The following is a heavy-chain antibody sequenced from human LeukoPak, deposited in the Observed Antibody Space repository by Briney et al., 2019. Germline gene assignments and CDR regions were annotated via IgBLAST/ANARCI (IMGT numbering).Heavy chain of an antibody. J-gene: IGHJ6*03. Sequence: ASVKVSCKASGYTFTNFYMHWVRQAPGQGLEWMGIIDPSGGTSNYAQKFEGRVTMTRDTSTSTVYMELSGLRSEDTAVYYCARHLIKDSVVVVVGEPPSKYMDVWGKGTTVTVSS. CDR1: GYTFTNFY. CDR3: ARHLIKDSVVVVVGEPPSKYMDV. V-gene: IGHV1-46*01. D-gene: IGHD2-2*01. CDR2: IDPSGGTS.